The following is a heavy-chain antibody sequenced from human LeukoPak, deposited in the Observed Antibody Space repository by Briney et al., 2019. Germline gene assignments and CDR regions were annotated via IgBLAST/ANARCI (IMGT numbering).Heavy chain of an antibody. V-gene: IGHV4-59*12. D-gene: IGHD1-7*01. CDR3: ARDAIGNYIYWHFDL. CDR1: GGSISSYY. Sequence: SSETLSLTCTVSGGSISSYYWSWIRQPPGKGLEWIGYIYYSGSTNYNPSLKSRVTISVDTSKNQFSLKLTSVTAADAGVYYCARDAIGNYIYWHFDLWGRGTLVTVSS. CDR2: IYYSGST. J-gene: IGHJ2*01.